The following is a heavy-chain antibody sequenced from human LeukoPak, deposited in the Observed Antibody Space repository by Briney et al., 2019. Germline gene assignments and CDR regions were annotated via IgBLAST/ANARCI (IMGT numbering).Heavy chain of an antibody. CDR2: INTDGSST. J-gene: IGHJ4*02. D-gene: IGHD1-26*01. CDR3: ASFPWELRPT. CDR1: GFTFSSYW. Sequence: GGSLRLSCAASGFTFSSYWMHWVRQAPGKGLVWVSRINTDGSSTSYADSVKGRFTISRDNGKNSLYLQMNSLRAEDTAVYYCASFPWELRPTWGQGTLVTVSS. V-gene: IGHV3-74*01.